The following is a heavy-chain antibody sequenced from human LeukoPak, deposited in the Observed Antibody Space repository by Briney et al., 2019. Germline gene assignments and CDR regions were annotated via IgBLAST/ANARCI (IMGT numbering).Heavy chain of an antibody. D-gene: IGHD3-10*01. CDR2: INPSGGST. Sequence: ASVKVSCKASGYTFTSYYMHWVRQAPGQGLEWMGGINPSGGSTSYAQKFQGRLTMTRDTSTSTVYMELSSLRSEDTAVYYCARDRGEGYYFDYWGQGALVTVSS. V-gene: IGHV1-46*01. CDR1: GYTFTSYY. J-gene: IGHJ4*02. CDR3: ARDRGEGYYFDY.